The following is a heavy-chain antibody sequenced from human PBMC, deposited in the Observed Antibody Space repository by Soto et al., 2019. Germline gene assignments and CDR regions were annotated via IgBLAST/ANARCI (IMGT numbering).Heavy chain of an antibody. CDR1: GFSLTARGEG. Sequence: SGPTLVKPPETLPLTCPFSGFSLTARGEGVGWVRQPPGKALEWLAIIYWDDDKRYSPSLRTTFTITKDTSKNQVVLTMTNMDPVDTATYFCAHRPFNSAWHDAYDIWGPGTLVTVSS. V-gene: IGHV2-5*02. CDR2: IYWDDDK. CDR3: AHRPFNSAWHDAYDI. D-gene: IGHD5-18*01. J-gene: IGHJ3*02.